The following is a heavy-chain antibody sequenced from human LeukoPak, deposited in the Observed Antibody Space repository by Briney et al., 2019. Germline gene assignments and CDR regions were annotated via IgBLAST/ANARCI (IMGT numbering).Heavy chain of an antibody. V-gene: IGHV1-46*01. CDR3: ARDDASRKTFDY. CDR1: GGAFSSYA. D-gene: IGHD2-2*01. J-gene: IGHJ4*02. CDR2: INPSGGST. Sequence: GASVKVSCKASGGAFSSYAISWVRQAPGQGLEWMAIINPSGGSTNYAQKFQGRVTMTRDTSTSTVYMELSSLRSEDTAVYYCARDDASRKTFDYWGQGTLVTVSS.